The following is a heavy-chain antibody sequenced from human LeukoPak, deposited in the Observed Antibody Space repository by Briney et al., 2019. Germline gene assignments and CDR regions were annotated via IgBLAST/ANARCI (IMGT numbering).Heavy chain of an antibody. J-gene: IGHJ6*02. CDR2: IYYSGST. Sequence: SETLSLTCTVSGGSISNYYWTWLRQPPGKGLEWIGHIYYSGSTNYNPSLKSRVTMSIDTPKRQFSLKLTPVTAADTAVYYCATSNYYNGMDVWGQGTTVTVSS. V-gene: IGHV4-59*08. CDR3: ATSNYYNGMDV. CDR1: GGSISNYY.